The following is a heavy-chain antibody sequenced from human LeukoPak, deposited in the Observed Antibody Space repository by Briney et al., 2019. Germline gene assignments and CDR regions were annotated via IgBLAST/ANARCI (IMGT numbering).Heavy chain of an antibody. D-gene: IGHD6-6*01. CDR1: GFTFSNYW. J-gene: IGHJ6*03. CDR3: ATRARHSSSSVYYYYHYMDV. Sequence: PGGSLRLSCAASGFTFSNYWMSWVRQAPGKGLEWVANIKQDGNEIYYVDSVKGRFTISRDNAKSSLYLQMNSLRAEDTAVYFCATRARHSSSSVYYYYHYMDVWGKGTTVTVSS. CDR2: IKQDGNEI. V-gene: IGHV3-7*01.